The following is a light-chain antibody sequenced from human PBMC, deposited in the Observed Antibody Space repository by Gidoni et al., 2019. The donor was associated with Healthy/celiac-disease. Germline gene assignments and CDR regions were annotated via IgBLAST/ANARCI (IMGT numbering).Light chain of an antibody. CDR1: QSVSSSY. J-gene: IGKJ5*01. CDR2: GAS. CDR3: QQYGSSIT. Sequence: DIVLTQSPGTLSLSPGERANLSCRASQSVSSSYLAWYQQKPGQALRLLIYGASSSATGIPYRFSGSGSGTDVTLTISRLEPEDFAVYYCQQYGSSITFGQGTRLEIK. V-gene: IGKV3-20*01.